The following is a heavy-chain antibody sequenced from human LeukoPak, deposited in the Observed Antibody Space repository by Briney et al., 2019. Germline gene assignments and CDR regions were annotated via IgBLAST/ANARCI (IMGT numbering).Heavy chain of an antibody. CDR2: IKRSGGTT. CDR1: GFTFSNAW. CDR3: TTNDAFDI. J-gene: IGHJ3*02. V-gene: IGHV3-15*01. Sequence: GGSLRLSCAASGFTFSNAWVSWVRQAPGKGLEWVGRIKRSGGTTELAAPVKGRFTISRDDSKKTLYLQMSSLKTEDTAVYYCTTNDAFDIWGEGTMVTVSS.